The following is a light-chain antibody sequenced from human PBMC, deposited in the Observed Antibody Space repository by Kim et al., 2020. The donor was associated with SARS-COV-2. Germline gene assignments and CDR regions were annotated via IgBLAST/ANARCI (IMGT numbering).Light chain of an antibody. CDR3: NSRDTSGYRLL. CDR1: SLRNYY. Sequence: SSELTQDPAVSVALGQKVRITCQGDSLRNYYAAWYHQKPGQAPVLVIHGENDRPSGIPDRFSGSNSGDTASLTITGAQAEDEGDYYCNSRDTSGYRLLFGGGTKLTVL. V-gene: IGLV3-19*01. CDR2: GEN. J-gene: IGLJ2*01.